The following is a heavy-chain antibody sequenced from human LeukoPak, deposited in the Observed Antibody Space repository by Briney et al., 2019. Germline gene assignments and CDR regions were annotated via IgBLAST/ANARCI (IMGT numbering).Heavy chain of an antibody. V-gene: IGHV1-46*01. J-gene: IGHJ4*02. CDR2: INPSGGST. CDR3: AREPYGSRANKYYFDY. CDR1: GYTFTSYY. Sequence: ASVKVSCKASGYTFTSYYIHWVRQAPGQGLEWMGIINPSGGSTSYAQKFQGRVTMTRDTSTSTVYMELSSLRSEDTAVYYCAREPYGSRANKYYFDYWGQGTLVTVSS. D-gene: IGHD3-10*01.